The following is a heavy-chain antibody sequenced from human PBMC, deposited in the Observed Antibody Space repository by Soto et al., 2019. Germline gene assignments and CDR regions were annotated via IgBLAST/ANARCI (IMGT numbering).Heavy chain of an antibody. CDR2: IKHSGST. J-gene: IGHJ4*02. Sequence: QVQLQQWGAGLLKPSETLSLTFAVYGGSFSGYYWSWIRQPPGKGLEWIGEIKHSGSTNYNPSLTSRVTISVDTSKNQCSLKLSSVTAADTAVYYCAREQWLVNFDSWGQGNLVTVSS. D-gene: IGHD6-19*01. V-gene: IGHV4-34*01. CDR3: AREQWLVNFDS. CDR1: GGSFSGYY.